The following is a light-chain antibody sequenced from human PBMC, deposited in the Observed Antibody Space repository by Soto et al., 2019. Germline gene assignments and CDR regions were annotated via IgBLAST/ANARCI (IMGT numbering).Light chain of an antibody. CDR3: SSYTSTSTLYV. V-gene: IGLV2-14*01. Sequence: SVLTQPASVSGSLGQSITISCTGTGSDVGEYNYVSWYQQHPGKAPKLMIYEVRNRPPGVSNRFSGSKSGNTASLTIAGLQAEDEADYYCSSYTSTSTLYVFGTGTKVTV. J-gene: IGLJ1*01. CDR1: GSDVGEYNY. CDR2: EVR.